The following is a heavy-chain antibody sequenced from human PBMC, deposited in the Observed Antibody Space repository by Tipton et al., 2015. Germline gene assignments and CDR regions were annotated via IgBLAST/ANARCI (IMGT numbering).Heavy chain of an antibody. Sequence: GLVKPSETLSLTCSVSGGSISTPKYYWGWIRQPPGKGLEWIGTIYYSGSTYYNPSLKSRVSISVDTSKNQFSLKLSSVTAADTAVYYCARTTGLDPSHDYGDYYFDYWGQGTLVTVSS. CDR2: IYYSGST. CDR3: ARTTGLDPSHDYGDYYFDY. D-gene: IGHD4-17*01. CDR1: GGSISTPKYY. V-gene: IGHV4-39*01. J-gene: IGHJ4*02.